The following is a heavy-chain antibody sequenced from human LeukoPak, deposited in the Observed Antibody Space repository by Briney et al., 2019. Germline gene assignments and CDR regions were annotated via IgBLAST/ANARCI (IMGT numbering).Heavy chain of an antibody. J-gene: IGHJ2*01. CDR1: GFTFSSYA. CDR3: AKDRTVEASYWYFDL. Sequence: GGSLRLSCAASGFTFSSYAMSWARQAPGKGLEWVSGISSSGSGGNTYYADFVKGRFTISRDSSKNTLFLQMNTLRAEDTAIYYCAKDRTVEASYWYFDLWGRGTPVTVSS. CDR2: ISSSGSGGNT. V-gene: IGHV3-23*01. D-gene: IGHD4-23*01.